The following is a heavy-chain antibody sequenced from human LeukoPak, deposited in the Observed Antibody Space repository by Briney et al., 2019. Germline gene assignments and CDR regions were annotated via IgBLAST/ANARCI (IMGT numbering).Heavy chain of an antibody. D-gene: IGHD5-18*01. Sequence: PSETLSLTCTVSGGSMSSRSYFWGWIRQPPGKGLEWIGSIYYSGSTYYNPSLKSRVTISADTSQNQFSLKLSSVTAADTAVYYCARRFVEWGYSYDYWGQGTLVTVSS. J-gene: IGHJ4*02. CDR1: GGSMSSRSYF. CDR3: ARRFVEWGYSYDY. V-gene: IGHV4-39*01. CDR2: IYYSGST.